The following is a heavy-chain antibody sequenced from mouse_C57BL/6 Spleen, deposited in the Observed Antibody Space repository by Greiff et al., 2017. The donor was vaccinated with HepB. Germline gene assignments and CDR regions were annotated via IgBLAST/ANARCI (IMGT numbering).Heavy chain of an antibody. CDR1: GYAFSSYW. CDR2: IYPGDGDT. D-gene: IGHD3-2*02. Sequence: QVQLQQSGAELVKPGASVKISCKASGYAFSSYWMNWVKQRPGKGLEWIGQIYPGDGDTNYNGKFKGKATLTADKSSSTAYMQLSSLTSEDSAVYFCASGDSSGYFDYWGQGTTLTVSS. CDR3: ASGDSSGYFDY. V-gene: IGHV1-80*01. J-gene: IGHJ2*01.